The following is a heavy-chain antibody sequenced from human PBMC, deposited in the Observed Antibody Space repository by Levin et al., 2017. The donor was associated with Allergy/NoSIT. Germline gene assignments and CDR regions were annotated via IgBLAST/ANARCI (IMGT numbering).Heavy chain of an antibody. J-gene: IGHJ3*02. CDR3: ARIWHRDAFDI. Sequence: SETLSLTCTVSGGSISSYYWSWIRQPPGKGLEWIGYIYYSGSTNYNPSLKSRVTISVDTSKNQFSLKLSSVTAADTAVYYCARIWHRDAFDIWGQGTMVTVSS. V-gene: IGHV4-59*01. CDR2: IYYSGST. CDR1: GGSISSYY.